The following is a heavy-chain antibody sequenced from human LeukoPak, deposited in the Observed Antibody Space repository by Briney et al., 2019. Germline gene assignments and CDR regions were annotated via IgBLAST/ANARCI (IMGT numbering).Heavy chain of an antibody. Sequence: SQTLSLTCAVSGGSISSGGYSWSWIRQPPGKGLEWIGYIYHSGSTYYNPSLKSRVTISVDRSKNQFSLKLSSVTAADTAVYYCARAGCSSTSCYYIDYWGQGTLVTVSS. V-gene: IGHV4-30-2*01. CDR1: GGSISSGGYS. J-gene: IGHJ4*02. CDR3: ARAGCSSTSCYYIDY. CDR2: IYHSGST. D-gene: IGHD2-2*01.